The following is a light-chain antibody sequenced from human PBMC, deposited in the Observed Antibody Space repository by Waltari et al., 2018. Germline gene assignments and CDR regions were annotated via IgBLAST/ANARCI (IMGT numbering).Light chain of an antibody. V-gene: IGKV3-11*01. CDR3: HQRRNWPLT. CDR1: RSGYNY. J-gene: IGKJ4*01. CDR2: GAS. Sequence: EIVLTQSPDTLSLSPGETASLSGRASRSGYNYLAWYQQKPGQAPRLLIYGASNRAPGIPARFSASGSGTDFTLTISSLESEDFAVYYCHQRRNWPLTFGGGTKVEIK.